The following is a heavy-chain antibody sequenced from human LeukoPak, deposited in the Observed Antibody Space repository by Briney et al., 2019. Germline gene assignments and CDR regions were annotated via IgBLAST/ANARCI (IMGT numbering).Heavy chain of an antibody. D-gene: IGHD3-10*01. Sequence: GGSLRLSCAASGFTVSSNYMSWVRQAPGKGLEWVSVIYSGGSTYYADSVKGQFTISRDNSKNTLYLQMNSLRAEDTAVYYCASAYYGSGSYYKIFDYWGQGTLVTVSS. V-gene: IGHV3-53*01. J-gene: IGHJ4*02. CDR2: IYSGGST. CDR3: ASAYYGSGSYYKIFDY. CDR1: GFTVSSNY.